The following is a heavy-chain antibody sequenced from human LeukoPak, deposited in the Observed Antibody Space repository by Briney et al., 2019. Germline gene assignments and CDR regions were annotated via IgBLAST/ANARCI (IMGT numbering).Heavy chain of an antibody. J-gene: IGHJ3*02. CDR1: GCTFTGYY. CDR3: ARDRALDM. Sequence: ASVKVSCKASGCTFTGYYMHWVRQAPGQGLEWMGWINPDSGDTKYAQKFQGRVTMTRDTSISTAYMEMSRLRSDDTAVYYCARDRALDMWGQGTMVTVSS. CDR2: INPDSGDT. V-gene: IGHV1-2*02.